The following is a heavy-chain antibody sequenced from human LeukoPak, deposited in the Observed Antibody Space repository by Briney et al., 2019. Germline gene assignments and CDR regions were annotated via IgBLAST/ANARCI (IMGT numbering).Heavy chain of an antibody. CDR2: IYYSGST. CDR1: GGSISSSSYY. CDR3: ARLSKQQLVQYWFDP. D-gene: IGHD6-13*01. V-gene: IGHV4-39*01. Sequence: SETLSLTCTVSGGSISSSSYYWGWIRQPPGKGLEWIGSIYYSGSTYYNPSLKSRVTISVDTSKNRFSLKLSSVTAADTAVYYCARLSKQQLVQYWFDPWGQGTLVTVSS. J-gene: IGHJ5*02.